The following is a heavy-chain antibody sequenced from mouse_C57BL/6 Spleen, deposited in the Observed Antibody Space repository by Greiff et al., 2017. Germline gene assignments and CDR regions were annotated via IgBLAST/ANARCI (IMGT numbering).Heavy chain of an antibody. Sequence: EVQLQQSGAELVKPGASVKLSCTASGFNIKDYYMHWVKQRTEQGLEWIGRIDPEDGETKYAPKFQGKATITADTSSNTAYLQLRSLTPEDTAVYFSAGGIGISGCAYWGQGTLCTVSA. J-gene: IGHJ3*01. D-gene: IGHD1-1*01. CDR2: IDPEDGET. CDR1: GFNIKDYY. V-gene: IGHV14-2*01. CDR3: AGGIGISGCAY.